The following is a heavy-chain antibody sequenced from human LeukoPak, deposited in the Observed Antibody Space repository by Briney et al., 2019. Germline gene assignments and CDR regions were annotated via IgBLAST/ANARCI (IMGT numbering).Heavy chain of an antibody. CDR1: GGSISSYY. J-gene: IGHJ6*02. Sequence: SETLSLTCTVSGGSISSYYWSWIRQPPGKGLEWIGYIYYSGSTNYNPSLKSRVTISVDTSKDQFSLKLSSVTAADTAVYYCARDRLRGHYGMDVWGQGTTVTVSS. D-gene: IGHD4-17*01. V-gene: IGHV4-59*01. CDR3: ARDRLRGHYGMDV. CDR2: IYYSGST.